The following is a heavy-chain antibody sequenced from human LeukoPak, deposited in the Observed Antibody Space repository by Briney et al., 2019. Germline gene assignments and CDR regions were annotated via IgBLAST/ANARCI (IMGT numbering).Heavy chain of an antibody. V-gene: IGHV3-48*03. CDR2: ISSSGSTI. Sequence: GGSLRLSCAASGFTFSSYEMNWVRQAPGKGLEWVSYISSSGSTIYYADSVKGRFTISRDNAKNSLYLQMNSLRAEDTAVYYCAGDRGGSYYYVRFDYWGQGTLVTVSS. CDR1: GFTFSSYE. D-gene: IGHD1-26*01. J-gene: IGHJ4*02. CDR3: AGDRGGSYYYVRFDY.